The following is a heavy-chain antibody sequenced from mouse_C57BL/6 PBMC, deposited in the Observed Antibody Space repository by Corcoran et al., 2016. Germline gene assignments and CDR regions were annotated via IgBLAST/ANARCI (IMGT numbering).Heavy chain of an antibody. CDR1: GYTFTTYG. J-gene: IGHJ3*01. V-gene: IGHV9-3*01. D-gene: IGHD2-4*01. CDR2: INTYSGVP. Sequence: QIQLVQSGPELKKPGETVKISCKASGYTFTTYGMSWVKQAPGKGLKWMGWINTYSGVPTYADDFKGRFAFSLETSASTAYLQINNLKNEDTATDFCARSHYDGFAYWGQGTLVTVSA. CDR3: ARSHYDGFAY.